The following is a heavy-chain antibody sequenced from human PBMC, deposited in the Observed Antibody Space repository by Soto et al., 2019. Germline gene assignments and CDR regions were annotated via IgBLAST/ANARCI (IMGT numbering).Heavy chain of an antibody. CDR3: ARQGNNWFDP. J-gene: IGHJ5*02. CDR2: IYYSGST. CDR1: GGSISSYY. D-gene: IGHD6-13*01. V-gene: IGHV4-59*08. Sequence: SETLSLTCTVSGGSISSYYWSWIRQPPGKGLEWIGYIYYSGSTNYNPSLKSRVTISVDTSKNQFSLKLSPVTAADTAVYYCARQGNNWFDPWGQGTLVTVSS.